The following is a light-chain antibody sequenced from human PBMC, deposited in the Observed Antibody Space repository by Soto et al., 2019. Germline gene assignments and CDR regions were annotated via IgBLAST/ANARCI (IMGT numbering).Light chain of an antibody. J-gene: IGLJ3*02. CDR2: LKSDGSL. Sequence: QSVLTQLPSASASLGASVKLTCTLSSGHGTYTIAWHQQQPQKGPRYLMKLKSDGSLSKGDGIPDRFSGSSSGLERYLTISSLQSEDEADYYCQTWGTGIQVFGGGTKLTV. CDR3: QTWGTGIQV. V-gene: IGLV4-69*01. CDR1: SGHGTYT.